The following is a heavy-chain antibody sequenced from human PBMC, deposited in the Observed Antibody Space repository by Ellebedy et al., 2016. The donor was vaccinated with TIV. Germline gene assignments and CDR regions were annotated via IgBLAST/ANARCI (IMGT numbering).Heavy chain of an antibody. Sequence: AASVKVSCKASGYTFTSYYMHWVRQAPGQGLEWMGWINPNSGGTNYAQKFQGWVTMTRDTSISTAYMELSRLRSDDTAVYYCARDEGDITMTPAEYFQHWGQGTLVTVSS. CDR1: GYTFTSYY. V-gene: IGHV1-2*04. CDR3: ARDEGDITMTPAEYFQH. CDR2: INPNSGGT. D-gene: IGHD3-22*01. J-gene: IGHJ1*01.